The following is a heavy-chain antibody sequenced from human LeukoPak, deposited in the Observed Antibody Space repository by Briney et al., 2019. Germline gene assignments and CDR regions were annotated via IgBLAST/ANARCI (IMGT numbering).Heavy chain of an antibody. CDR3: LSWEQQLVP. D-gene: IGHD6-13*01. CDR1: GFTFSSYW. V-gene: IGHV3-7*01. J-gene: IGHJ5*02. CDR2: IKQDGSEK. Sequence: PGGSLRLSCAASGFTFSSYWMSWVRQAPGKGLEWVANIKQDGSEKYYVDSVKGRSTISRDNSKNTLYLQMNSLRAEDTAVYYCLSWEQQLVPSGQGTLVTVSS.